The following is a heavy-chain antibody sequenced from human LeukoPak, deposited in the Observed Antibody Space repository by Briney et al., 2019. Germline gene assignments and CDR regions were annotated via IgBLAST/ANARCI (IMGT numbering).Heavy chain of an antibody. V-gene: IGHV4-4*02. CDR1: GGPISSSNW. CDR3: ARVSSGATTVDY. CDR2: IYHSGST. D-gene: IGHD1-26*01. Sequence: SETLSLTCAVSGGPISSSNWWSWVRQPPGRGLEWIGEIYHSGSTNYNPSLKSRVTISVDKSKNQFSLKLSSVTAADTAVYYCARVSSGATTVDYWGQGTLVTVSS. J-gene: IGHJ4*02.